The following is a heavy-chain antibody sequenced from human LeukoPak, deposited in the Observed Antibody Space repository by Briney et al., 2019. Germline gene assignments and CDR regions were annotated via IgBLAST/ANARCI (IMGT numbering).Heavy chain of an antibody. D-gene: IGHD3-22*01. CDR3: ARAGDVSGYSD. J-gene: IGHJ4*02. Sequence: GGSLRLSCAASGFTLSSYWMSWVRQAPGKGLEWVANIKQDGSEKYYVDSVKGRFAISRDNAKNSLYLQMNSLRAEDTAVYYCARAGDVSGYSDWGQGTLVTASS. CDR2: IKQDGSEK. CDR1: GFTLSSYW. V-gene: IGHV3-7*01.